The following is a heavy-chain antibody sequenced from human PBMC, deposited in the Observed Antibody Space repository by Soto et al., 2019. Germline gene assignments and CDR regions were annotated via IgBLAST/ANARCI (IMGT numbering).Heavy chain of an antibody. D-gene: IGHD2-2*02. V-gene: IGHV3-53*01. Sequence: GGSLRLSCAASGFTVSSNYMSWFRQAPGKGLEWVSVIYSGGSTYYADSVKGRFTISRDNSKNTLYLQMNSLRAEDTAVYYCARDNIPNTYYYYYGMDVWGQGTTVTVSS. J-gene: IGHJ6*02. CDR2: IYSGGST. CDR3: ARDNIPNTYYYYYGMDV. CDR1: GFTVSSNY.